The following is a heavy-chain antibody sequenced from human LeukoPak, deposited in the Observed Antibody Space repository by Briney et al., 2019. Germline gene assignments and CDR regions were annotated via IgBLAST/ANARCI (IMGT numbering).Heavy chain of an antibody. J-gene: IGHJ6*03. CDR2: INHSGST. D-gene: IGHD3-10*01. V-gene: IGHV4-34*01. Sequence: GSLRLSCAASGFTFSSYWMSWVRQAPGKGLEWIGEINHSGSTNYNPSLKSRVTISVDTSKNQFSLKLSSVTAADTAVYYCARPNYYGSGSYPRAFYYYYMDVWGKGTTVTISS. CDR1: GFTFSSYW. CDR3: ARPNYYGSGSYPRAFYYYYMDV.